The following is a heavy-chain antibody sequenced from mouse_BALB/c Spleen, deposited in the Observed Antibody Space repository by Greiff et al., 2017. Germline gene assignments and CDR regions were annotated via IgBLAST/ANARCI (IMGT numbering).Heavy chain of an antibody. CDR2: INPSSGYT. Sequence: VQLQQSAAELARPGASVKMSCKASGYTFTSYTMDWVKQRPGQGLEWIGYINPSSGYTEYNQKFKDKTTLTADKSSSTAYMQLSSLTSEDSAVYYCARDFEGHDYWGQGTTLTVSS. CDR1: GYTFTSYT. CDR3: ARDFEGHDY. J-gene: IGHJ2*01. V-gene: IGHV1-4*02.